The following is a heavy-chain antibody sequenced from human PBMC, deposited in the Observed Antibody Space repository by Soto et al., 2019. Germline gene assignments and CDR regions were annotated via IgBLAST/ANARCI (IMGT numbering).Heavy chain of an antibody. J-gene: IGHJ6*02. Sequence: PGGSLRLSSAASGFTFSSYAMHWVRQAPGKGLEWVAVISYDGSNKYYADSVKGRFTISRDNSKNTLYLQMNSLRAEDTAVYYCARDYYRFNSGYGFSMDVWGQGTTVTVSS. CDR3: ARDYYRFNSGYGFSMDV. CDR2: ISYDGSNK. D-gene: IGHD5-12*01. CDR1: GFTFSSYA. V-gene: IGHV3-30-3*01.